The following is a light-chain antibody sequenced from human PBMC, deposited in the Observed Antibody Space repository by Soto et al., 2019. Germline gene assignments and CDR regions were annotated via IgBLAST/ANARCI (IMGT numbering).Light chain of an antibody. V-gene: IGLV1-51*01. CDR2: DDN. CDR3: GSWDSSLSAYV. CDR1: SSNIGGNS. J-gene: IGLJ1*01. Sequence: SVLTQPPSVSAAPGQKVTISCSGSSSNIGGNSVSWYQQLPGTAPKLLIYDDNKRPSGIPDRFSGSKSGTSATLGITGFQTGDEADYCCGSWDSSLSAYVFGTGTKVTV.